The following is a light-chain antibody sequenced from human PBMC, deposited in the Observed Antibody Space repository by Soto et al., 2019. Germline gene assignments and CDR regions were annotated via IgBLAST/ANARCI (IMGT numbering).Light chain of an antibody. CDR3: QQSYSTPPGT. V-gene: IGKV1-27*01. Sequence: DIQMTQSPSSLSASIGDRVTITCRASQGISTYLAWYQQKPGKVPKLLIYAASTLQSGVPSRFSGSGSGTDFTLTISSLQPEDVATYYCQQSYSTPPGTFGQGTKVDIK. J-gene: IGKJ1*01. CDR2: AAS. CDR1: QGISTY.